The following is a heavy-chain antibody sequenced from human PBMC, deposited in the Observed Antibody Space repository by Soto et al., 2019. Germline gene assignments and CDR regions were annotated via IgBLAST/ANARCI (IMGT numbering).Heavy chain of an antibody. D-gene: IGHD2-2*01. CDR3: ARSQGSSTSLEIYYYYYYGMEG. Sequence: QVQLVQSGAEVKKPGSSVKVSCKASGGTFSSYAISWVRQAPGQGLEWMGGIIPISGTANYAQKFQGRVTITADESTRTAYMELSSLRSEDTAVYYCARSQGSSTSLEIYYYYYYGMEGWGQGTTVTVSS. V-gene: IGHV1-69*01. CDR1: GGTFSSYA. J-gene: IGHJ6*02. CDR2: IIPISGTA.